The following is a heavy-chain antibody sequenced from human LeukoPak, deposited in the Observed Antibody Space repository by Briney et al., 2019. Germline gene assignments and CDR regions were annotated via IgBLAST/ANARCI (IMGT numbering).Heavy chain of an antibody. V-gene: IGHV3-21*01. CDR1: GFTFSSYS. D-gene: IGHD3-22*01. CDR2: ISSSSSYI. CDR3: ANYDSSGYRDY. Sequence: KSGGSLRLSCAASGFTFSSYSMNWVRQAPGKGLEWVSSISSSSSYIYYADSVKGRFTISRDNAKNSLYLQMNSLRAEDTAVYYCANYDSSGYRDYWGQGTLVTVSS. J-gene: IGHJ4*02.